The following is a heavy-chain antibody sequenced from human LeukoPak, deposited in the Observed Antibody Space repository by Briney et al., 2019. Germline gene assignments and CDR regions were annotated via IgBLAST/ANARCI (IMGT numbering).Heavy chain of an antibody. Sequence: AWGSLRLSCAASGFTFDDYAMHWVRQAPGKGLEWVSGISWNSGSIGYADSVKGRFTISRDNAKNSLYLQMNSLGVEDTALYHCARKGLGGELGGFDSWGQGTLVTVSS. CDR3: ARKGLGGELGGFDS. V-gene: IGHV3-9*01. D-gene: IGHD1-26*01. J-gene: IGHJ4*02. CDR1: GFTFDDYA. CDR2: ISWNSGSI.